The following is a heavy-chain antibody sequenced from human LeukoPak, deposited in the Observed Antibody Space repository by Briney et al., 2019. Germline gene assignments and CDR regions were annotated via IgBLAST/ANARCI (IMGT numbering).Heavy chain of an antibody. D-gene: IGHD5-18*01. CDR2: IYYSGST. J-gene: IGHJ3*02. CDR1: GGSISSYY. V-gene: IGHV4-59*12. CDR3: AREYSYGAKDAFDI. Sequence: SETLSLTCTVSGGSISSYYWSWIRQPPGKGLEWIGYIYYSGSTNYNPSLKSRVTISVDTSKNQFSLKLSSVTAADTAVYYCAREYSYGAKDAFDIWGQGTMVTVSS.